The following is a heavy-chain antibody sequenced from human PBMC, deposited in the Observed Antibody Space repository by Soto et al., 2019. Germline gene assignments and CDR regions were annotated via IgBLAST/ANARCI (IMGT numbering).Heavy chain of an antibody. CDR2: ISYDGSNK. Sequence: QVQLVESGGGVVQPGRSLRLSCAASGFTFSSYAMHWVRQAPGKGLEWVAVISYDGSNKYYADSVKGRFTISRDNSKNTLYLQMNGLRAEDTAVYYCARESDIVATNPTFDYWGQGTLVTVSS. V-gene: IGHV3-30-3*01. D-gene: IGHD5-12*01. CDR3: ARESDIVATNPTFDY. CDR1: GFTFSSYA. J-gene: IGHJ4*02.